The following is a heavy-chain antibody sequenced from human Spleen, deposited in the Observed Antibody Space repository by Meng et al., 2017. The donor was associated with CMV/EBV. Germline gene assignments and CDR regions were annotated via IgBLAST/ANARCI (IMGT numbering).Heavy chain of an antibody. Sequence: SGYTFTGYYMHWVRQAPGQGLEWMGWINPTGGGTNIAQNFRGRVTMTTDTSISTAYMDLSRLRYDDTAVYYCARVIAVAGTAPFDSWGQGTLVTVSS. CDR1: GYTFTGYY. V-gene: IGHV1-2*02. CDR3: ARVIAVAGTAPFDS. CDR2: INPTGGGT. D-gene: IGHD6-19*01. J-gene: IGHJ4*02.